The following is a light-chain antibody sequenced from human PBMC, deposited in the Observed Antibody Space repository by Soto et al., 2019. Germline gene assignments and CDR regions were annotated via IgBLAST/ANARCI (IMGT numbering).Light chain of an antibody. CDR2: EGS. J-gene: IGLJ2*01. CDR1: SSDVGSYNL. V-gene: IGLV2-23*01. CDR3: CSYAGSSTSV. Sequence: LTQPASVSGSPGQSITISCTGTSSDVGSYNLGSWYQQHPGKAPKLMIYEGSKRPSGVSNRFSGSKSGNTASLTISGLQAKDEADYYCCSYAGSSTSVFGGGTKVTVL.